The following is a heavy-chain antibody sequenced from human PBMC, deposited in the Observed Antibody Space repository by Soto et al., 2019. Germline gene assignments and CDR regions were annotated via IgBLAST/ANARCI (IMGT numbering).Heavy chain of an antibody. D-gene: IGHD2-21*01. CDR1: GFTFSSYA. Sequence: PGGSLRLSCAASGFTFSSYAMSWVRQAPGKGLEWVSAISGSGGSTYYADSVKGRFTISRDNSKNTLYLQMNSLRAEDTAVYYCAKDPFGEHSVAYMDVWGKGTTVTVSS. V-gene: IGHV3-23*01. CDR2: ISGSGGST. J-gene: IGHJ6*03. CDR3: AKDPFGEHSVAYMDV.